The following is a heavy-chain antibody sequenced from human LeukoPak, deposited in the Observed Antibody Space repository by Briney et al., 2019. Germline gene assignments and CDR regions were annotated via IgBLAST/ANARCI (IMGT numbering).Heavy chain of an antibody. CDR2: IYYSGST. CDR3: ARRRGYSDYEYLDY. D-gene: IGHD5-12*01. Sequence: SETLSLTCTVSGGSISSSSYYWGWIRQPPGKGLEWIGSIYYSGSTYYNPSLKSRVTISVDTSKNQFSLKLSSVTAADTAVYYCARRRGYSDYEYLDYWGQGTLVTVSS. J-gene: IGHJ4*02. CDR1: GGSISSSSYY. V-gene: IGHV4-39*01.